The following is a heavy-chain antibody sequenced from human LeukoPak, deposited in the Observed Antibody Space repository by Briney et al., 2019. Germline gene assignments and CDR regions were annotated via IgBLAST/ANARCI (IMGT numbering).Heavy chain of an antibody. J-gene: IGHJ4*02. CDR3: ASKVPSNGSYYFHYFDY. CDR2: ISSSSSYI. Sequence: PGGSLRLSCAASGFTFSSYSMNWVRQAPGKGLEWVSSISSSSSYIYYADSVKCRFTISRDNAKNSLYLQMNSLRAEDTAVYYCASKVPSNGSYYFHYFDYWGQGTLVTVSS. V-gene: IGHV3-21*01. D-gene: IGHD1-26*01. CDR1: GFTFSSYS.